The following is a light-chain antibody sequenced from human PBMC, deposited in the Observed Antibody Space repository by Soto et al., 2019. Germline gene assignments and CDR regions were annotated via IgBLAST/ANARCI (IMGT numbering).Light chain of an antibody. V-gene: IGKV1-39*01. CDR2: AAS. J-gene: IGKJ1*01. Sequence: DIQMTQSPSSLSASGGDRITITCRASQYINTYLSWYQHKPGKAPKLLISAASSLQSGVPSRFSGSGSGTDFTLTISSLLPEDFATYYCQQSYSTPRTFGQGTRVDI. CDR3: QQSYSTPRT. CDR1: QYINTY.